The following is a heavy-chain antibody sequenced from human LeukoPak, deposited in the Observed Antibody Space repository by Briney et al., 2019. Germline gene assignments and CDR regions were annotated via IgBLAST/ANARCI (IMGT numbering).Heavy chain of an antibody. J-gene: IGHJ4*02. CDR2: ISSSGSTI. Sequence: GGSLRLSCAASGFTFSSYEMNWVRQAPGKRLECVSYISSSGSTIYYADSVKGRFTISRDNAKNSLYLQMNSLRAEDTAVYYCARERGYYDSSGYGDDYWGQGTLVTVSS. V-gene: IGHV3-48*03. CDR1: GFTFSSYE. CDR3: ARERGYYDSSGYGDDY. D-gene: IGHD3-22*01.